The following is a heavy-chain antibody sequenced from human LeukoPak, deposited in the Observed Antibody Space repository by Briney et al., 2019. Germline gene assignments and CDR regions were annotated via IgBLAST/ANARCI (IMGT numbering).Heavy chain of an antibody. CDR1: GGSISVYY. CDR3: ARDSEVIAAEGNWFDP. J-gene: IGHJ5*02. D-gene: IGHD6-13*01. CDR2: IYTSGST. V-gene: IGHV4-4*07. Sequence: SETLSLTRTVSGGSISVYYWSWIRQPAGKGLEWIGRIYTSGSTNYNPSLKSRVTMSVDTSENQFSLKLSSVTAADTAVYYCARDSEVIAAEGNWFDPWGQGTLVTVSS.